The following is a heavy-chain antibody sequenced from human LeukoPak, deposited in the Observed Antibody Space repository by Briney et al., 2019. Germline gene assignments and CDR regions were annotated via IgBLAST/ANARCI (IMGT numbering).Heavy chain of an antibody. V-gene: IGHV4-34*01. J-gene: IGHJ3*02. Sequence: SETLSLTCAVYGGSFSGYYWSWIRQPPGKGLEWIGEINHSGSTNYNPSLKSRVTISVDTSKNQFSLKLSSVTASDTAVYYCARGSGAFDIWGQGTMVTVSS. CDR2: INHSGST. CDR1: GGSFSGYY. CDR3: ARGSGAFDI.